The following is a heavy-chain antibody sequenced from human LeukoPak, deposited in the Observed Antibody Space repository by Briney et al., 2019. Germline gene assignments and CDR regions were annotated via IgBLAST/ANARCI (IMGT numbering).Heavy chain of an antibody. CDR3: AIGSSSWYFFRFGIFDY. CDR2: INPSGGST. J-gene: IGHJ4*02. CDR1: GYTFTSYY. Sequence: ASVTVSCKASGYTFTSYYMHWVRQAPGQGLEWMGIINPSGGSTSYAQKFQGRVTMTRDMSTSTVYMELSSLRSEDTAVYYCAIGSSSWYFFRFGIFDYWGQGTLVTVSS. V-gene: IGHV1-46*01. D-gene: IGHD6-13*01.